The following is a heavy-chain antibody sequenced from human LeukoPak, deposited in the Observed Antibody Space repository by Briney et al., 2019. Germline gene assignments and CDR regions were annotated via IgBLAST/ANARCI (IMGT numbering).Heavy chain of an antibody. J-gene: IGHJ4*02. CDR3: ARDCSSTSCYDGMDY. D-gene: IGHD2-2*01. CDR2: INQDGSEK. Sequence: GGSLRLSCAVSGFPFSTFWMSWVRQAPGKGLEWVANINQDGSEKYYVDSVKGRFTISRDNAKNSLYLQMNSLRAEDTAVYYCARDCSSTSCYDGMDYWGQGTLVTVSS. V-gene: IGHV3-7*01. CDR1: GFPFSTFW.